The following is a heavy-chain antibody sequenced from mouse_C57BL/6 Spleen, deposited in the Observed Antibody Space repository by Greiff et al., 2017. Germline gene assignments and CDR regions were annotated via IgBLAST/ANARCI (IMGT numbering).Heavy chain of an antibody. CDR2: IHPNSGST. CDR3: ARRFITTVVAPLDY. V-gene: IGHV1-64*01. J-gene: IGHJ4*01. CDR1: GYTFTSYW. D-gene: IGHD1-1*01. Sequence: QVQLKQPGAELVKPGASVKLSCKASGYTFTSYWMHWVKQRPGQGLEWIGMIHPNSGSTNYNEKFKSKATLTVDKSSSTAYMQLISLTSEDSAVYYGARRFITTVVAPLDYWGQGTSGTVSS.